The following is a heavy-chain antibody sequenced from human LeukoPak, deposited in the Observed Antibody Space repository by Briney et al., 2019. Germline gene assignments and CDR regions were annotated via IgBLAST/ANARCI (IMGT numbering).Heavy chain of an antibody. J-gene: IGHJ4*02. D-gene: IGHD1-14*01. Sequence: SETLSLTCAVSGYYVSSGYYWAWIRQPPGKGLEWIATIYHRGTTWHNPSLKSRVTISLDTSKNQFSLQVSSVTAADTAVYYCARTGTGYYFDYWGQGSPVTVSS. CDR3: ARTGTGYYFDY. V-gene: IGHV4-38-2*01. CDR1: GYYVSSGYY. CDR2: IYHRGTT.